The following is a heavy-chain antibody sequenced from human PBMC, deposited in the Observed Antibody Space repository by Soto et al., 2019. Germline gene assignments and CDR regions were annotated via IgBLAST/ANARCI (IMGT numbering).Heavy chain of an antibody. Sequence: PGGSLRLSCAASGFTVSSNYMSWVRQAPGKGLEWVSVIYSGGSTYYADYVKGRFTISIHSSQSTLFLQMNSLRTEDTATYYCVRGRYGSEIHWGQGTKVTVSS. D-gene: IGHD3-10*01. CDR2: IYSGGST. CDR1: GFTVSSNY. J-gene: IGHJ4*02. V-gene: IGHV3-53*04. CDR3: VRGRYGSEIH.